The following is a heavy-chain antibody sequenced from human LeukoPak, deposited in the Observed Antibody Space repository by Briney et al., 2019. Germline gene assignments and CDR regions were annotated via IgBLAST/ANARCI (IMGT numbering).Heavy chain of an antibody. CDR2: INHSGST. CDR3: ARGPPNSSSWVNWFDP. D-gene: IGHD6-13*01. Sequence: SETLSLTCAVYGGSFSGYYWSWIRQPPGKGLEWIGEINHSGSTNYNPSLTSRVTISVDTSKNQFSLKLSSVTAADTAVYYCARGPPNSSSWVNWFDPWGQGTLVTVSS. CDR1: GGSFSGYY. J-gene: IGHJ5*02. V-gene: IGHV4-34*01.